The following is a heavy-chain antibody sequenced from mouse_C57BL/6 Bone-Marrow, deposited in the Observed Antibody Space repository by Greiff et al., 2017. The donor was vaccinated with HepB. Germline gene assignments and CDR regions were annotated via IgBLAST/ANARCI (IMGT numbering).Heavy chain of an antibody. V-gene: IGHV1-76*01. D-gene: IGHD1-1*01. J-gene: IGHJ1*03. Sequence: QVQLQQSGAELVRPGASVKLSCKASGYTFTDYYINWVKQRPGQGLEWIARIYPGSGNTYYNEKFKGKATLTAEKSSSTAYMQLSSLTSEDSAVYVCARGYYGSSDYWYFDVWGTGTTVTVSS. CDR2: IYPGSGNT. CDR3: ARGYYGSSDYWYFDV. CDR1: GYTFTDYY.